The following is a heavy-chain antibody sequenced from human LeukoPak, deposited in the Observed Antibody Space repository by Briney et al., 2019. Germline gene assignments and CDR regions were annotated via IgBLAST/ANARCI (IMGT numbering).Heavy chain of an antibody. Sequence: SETVSLTCTVSGGSISSSSYYWGWIRQPPGKGLGWIGSIYYSGSTYYNPSLKSRVTISVDTSKNQFSLKLSSVTAADTAVYYCASMVRGVRYYYYYMDVWGKGTTVTISS. D-gene: IGHD3-10*01. CDR2: IYYSGST. V-gene: IGHV4-39*01. CDR1: GGSISSSSYY. J-gene: IGHJ6*03. CDR3: ASMVRGVRYYYYYMDV.